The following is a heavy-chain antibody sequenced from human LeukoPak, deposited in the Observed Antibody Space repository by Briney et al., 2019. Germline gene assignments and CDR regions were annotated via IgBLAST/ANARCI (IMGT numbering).Heavy chain of an antibody. J-gene: IGHJ4*02. CDR1: GGTFSSYA. CDR3: ARARYTSGWETLDY. D-gene: IGHD6-19*01. Sequence: GPSVKVSCKASGGTFSSYAISCVRQAPGQGLEWRVGIIPIFGTANYAQKFQGRVTITAAESTSTAYMELSSVRAEDTAVYYCARARYTSGWETLDYWGQGTLVTVSS. CDR2: IIPIFGTA. V-gene: IGHV1-69*13.